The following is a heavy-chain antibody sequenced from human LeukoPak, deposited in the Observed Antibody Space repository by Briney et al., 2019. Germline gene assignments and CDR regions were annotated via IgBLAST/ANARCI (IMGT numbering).Heavy chain of an antibody. J-gene: IGHJ5*02. D-gene: IGHD3-22*01. CDR1: GFTFSSYS. Sequence: GGSLRLSCAASGFTFSSYSMNWVRQAPGKGLEWVAVISYDGSNKYYADSVKGRFTISRDNSKNTLYLQMNSLRAEDTAVYYCARFVYSHGRYYYDSSSPNNWFDPWGQGTLVTVSS. CDR2: ISYDGSNK. V-gene: IGHV3-30*03. CDR3: ARFVYSHGRYYYDSSSPNNWFDP.